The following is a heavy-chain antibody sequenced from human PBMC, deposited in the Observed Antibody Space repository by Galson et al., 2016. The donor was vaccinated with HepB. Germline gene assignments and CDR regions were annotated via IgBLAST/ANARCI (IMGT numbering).Heavy chain of an antibody. J-gene: IGHJ4*02. CDR1: GFTFSSYW. CDR3: GAFRGDSSGYGEY. CDR2: ISTDGRTA. Sequence: SLRLSCAASGFTFSSYWMHWVRQAPGKGLVWVSRISTDGRTANQADSVKGRFTISRENARNTVYLQMSSLTAEDTAVYYCGAFRGDSSGYGEYWSQGTLVTVSS. V-gene: IGHV3-74*01. D-gene: IGHD5-18*01.